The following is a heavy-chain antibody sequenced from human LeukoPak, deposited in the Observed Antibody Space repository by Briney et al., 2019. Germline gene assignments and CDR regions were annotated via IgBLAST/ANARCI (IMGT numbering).Heavy chain of an antibody. CDR2: IIPIFGTA. CDR3: AGSHDYGDYGAFWY. CDR1: GGTFSSYA. V-gene: IGHV1-69*01. D-gene: IGHD4-17*01. Sequence: SVKVSCKASGGTFSSYAISWVRQAPGQGLEWMGGIIPIFGTADYAQKFQGRVTITADESTSTAYMELSSLRSEDTAVYYCAGSHDYGDYGAFWYWGQGTLVTVSS. J-gene: IGHJ4*02.